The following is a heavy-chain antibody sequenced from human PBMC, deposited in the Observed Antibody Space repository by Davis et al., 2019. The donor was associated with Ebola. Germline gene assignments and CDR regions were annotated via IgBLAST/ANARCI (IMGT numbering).Heavy chain of an antibody. CDR1: GFTFSSYS. Sequence: GEFLKISCAASGFTFSSYSMNWVRQAPGQGLEWVSAISGSGGSTYYADPVKGRITISRDNSNNTLYLQMTSMRAEDTAVYYCAKVRGDGDYWGQGTLVTVSS. CDR2: ISGSGGST. D-gene: IGHD3-16*01. V-gene: IGHV3-23*01. CDR3: AKVRGDGDY. J-gene: IGHJ4*02.